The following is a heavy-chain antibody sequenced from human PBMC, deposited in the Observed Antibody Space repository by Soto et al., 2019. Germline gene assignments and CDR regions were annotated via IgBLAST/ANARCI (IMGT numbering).Heavy chain of an antibody. CDR3: ARDQDTGGTKLLDAFDM. CDR1: GYSFTSYP. J-gene: IGHJ3*02. V-gene: IGHV1-3*01. CDR2: INAGNGNT. D-gene: IGHD1-26*01. Sequence: QVPLVQSGAEVKKPGASVKVSCKTSGYSFTSYPMHWVRQAPGQRLEWMGWINAGNGNTKYSQKFQGRLSISGDTSASTAYMELSSLRYQDTAVYYCARDQDTGGTKLLDAFDMWGQGTVVTVSS.